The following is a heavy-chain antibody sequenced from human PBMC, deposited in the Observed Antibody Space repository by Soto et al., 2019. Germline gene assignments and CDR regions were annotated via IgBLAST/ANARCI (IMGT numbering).Heavy chain of an antibody. CDR3: ARDPTAGLDIVATIRGTYYYYGMDV. V-gene: IGHV1-69*13. CDR2: IIPIFGTA. Sequence: ASVKVSCKASGGTFSSYAISWVRQAPGQGLEWMGGIIPIFGTANYAQKFQGRVTITADESTSTAYMELSSLRSEDTAVYYCARDPTAGLDIVATIRGTYYYYGMDVWGQGTTVTVSS. J-gene: IGHJ6*02. CDR1: GGTFSSYA. D-gene: IGHD5-12*01.